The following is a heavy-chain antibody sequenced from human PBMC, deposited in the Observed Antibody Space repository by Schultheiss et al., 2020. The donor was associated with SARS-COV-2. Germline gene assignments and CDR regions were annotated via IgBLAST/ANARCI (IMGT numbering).Heavy chain of an antibody. D-gene: IGHD3-10*01. CDR1: GFTFSDYY. Sequence: GESLKISCAASGFTFSDYYMSWVRQAPGKGLEWVAVILYDGSNKYYADSVKGRFTISRDNSKNTLYLQMNSLRAEDTAFYYCARDRDQFLNYYGSGSPLDYWGQGTLVTVSS. J-gene: IGHJ4*02. CDR2: ILYDGSNK. CDR3: ARDRDQFLNYYGSGSPLDY. V-gene: IGHV3-33*08.